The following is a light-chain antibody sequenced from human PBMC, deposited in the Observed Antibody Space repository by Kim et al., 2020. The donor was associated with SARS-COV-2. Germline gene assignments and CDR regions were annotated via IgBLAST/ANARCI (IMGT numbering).Light chain of an antibody. J-gene: IGLJ2*01. V-gene: IGLV3-19*01. Sequence: ALGQKVRITCQGDSLRSYYASWYQQKPGQAPVLVIYGKNNRPSGIPDRFSGSSSGNTASLTITGAQAEDEADYYCNSRDSSGNHVVFGGGTQLTV. CDR3: NSRDSSGNHVV. CDR1: SLRSYY. CDR2: GKN.